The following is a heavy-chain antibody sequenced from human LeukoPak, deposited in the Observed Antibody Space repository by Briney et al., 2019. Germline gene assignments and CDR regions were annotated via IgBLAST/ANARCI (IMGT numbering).Heavy chain of an antibody. D-gene: IGHD5-18*01. CDR1: GFTLSSYA. CDR3: AKGRGYSYGEHFDY. Sequence: GGSLRLSCAASGFTLSSYAMSWVRQAPGKGLEWVSAISGSGGSTYYADSVKGRFTISRDNSKNTLYLQMNSLRAEDTAVYYCAKGRGYSYGEHFDYWGQGTLVTVSS. J-gene: IGHJ4*02. CDR2: ISGSGGST. V-gene: IGHV3-23*01.